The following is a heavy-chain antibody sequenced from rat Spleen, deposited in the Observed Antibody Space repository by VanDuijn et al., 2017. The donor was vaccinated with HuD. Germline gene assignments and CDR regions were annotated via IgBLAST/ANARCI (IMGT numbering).Heavy chain of an antibody. CDR3: ARDVDGYYHVFDY. D-gene: IGHD1-12*03. Sequence: QVQLKESGPGLVQPSQTLSLTCTVSGFSLTSNSVSWVRQPPGKGLEWMGIMWTDGDTSYNSALKSRLSISRDTSKSQLFLKMSSLQTEDTATYYCARDVDGYYHVFDYWGQGVMVTVSS. J-gene: IGHJ2*01. CDR2: MWTDGDT. CDR1: GFSLTSNS. V-gene: IGHV2-32*01.